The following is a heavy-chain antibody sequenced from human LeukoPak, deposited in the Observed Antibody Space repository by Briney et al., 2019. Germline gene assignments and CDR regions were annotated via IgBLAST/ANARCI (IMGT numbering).Heavy chain of an antibody. J-gene: IGHJ4*02. D-gene: IGHD2-2*01. V-gene: IGHV3-30*02. Sequence: GGSLRLSCAASGFTFSSYGMHWVRQAPGKGLEWVAFIRYDGSNKYYADSVKGRFTISRDNSRSTLYLQMNSLRVEDTGVYYCARALSQGAGAAVPSAPIDYWGQGTLVTVSS. CDR1: GFTFSSYG. CDR3: ARALSQGAGAAVPSAPIDY. CDR2: IRYDGSNK.